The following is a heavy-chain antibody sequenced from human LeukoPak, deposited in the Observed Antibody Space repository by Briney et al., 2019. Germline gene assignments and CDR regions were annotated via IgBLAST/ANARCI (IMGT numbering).Heavy chain of an antibody. V-gene: IGHV4-39*01. D-gene: IGHD1-1*01. CDR1: GGSISSSSYY. CDR2: IYYSGST. J-gene: IGHJ5*02. Sequence: SETLSLTCTVSGGSISSSSYYWGWIRQPPGKGLEWIGSIYYSGSTYYNPSLKSRVTISVDTSKNQFSLKLSSVTAADTAVYYCARTSSGWFGPWGQGTLVTVSS. CDR3: ARTSSGWFGP.